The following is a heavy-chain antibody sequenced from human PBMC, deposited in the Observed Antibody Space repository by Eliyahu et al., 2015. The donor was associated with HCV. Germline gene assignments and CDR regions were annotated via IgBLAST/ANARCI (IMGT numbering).Heavy chain of an antibody. V-gene: IGHV3-11*01. CDR1: GFTFSDYY. D-gene: IGHD4-17*01. CDR3: ARDGLPWPYGDYGFNWFDP. J-gene: IGHJ5*02. CDR2: ISSSGSTI. Sequence: QVQLVESGGGLVKPGGSLRLSCAASGFTFSDYYMSWIRXAPRKGLXWVSYISSSGSTIYYADSVKGRFTIXRDNAXNSLYLQMNSLRAEDTAVYYCARDGLPWPYGDYGFNWFDPWGQGTLVTVSS.